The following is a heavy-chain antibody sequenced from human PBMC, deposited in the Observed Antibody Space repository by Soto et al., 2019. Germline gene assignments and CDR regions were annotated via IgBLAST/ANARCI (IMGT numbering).Heavy chain of an antibody. J-gene: IGHJ4*02. CDR2: INAGNGNT. CDR1: GYTFTRFN. V-gene: IGHV1-3*01. Sequence: ASVKVSCKASGYTFTRFNMHWVRQAPGQRLEWMGWINAGNGNTRYSQKFQGRVTFTRDTSANTAYMEVSSLISEDTAVYYCARPKDYDDLLDSWGQGTLVTVSS. CDR3: ARPKDYDDLLDS. D-gene: IGHD4-17*01.